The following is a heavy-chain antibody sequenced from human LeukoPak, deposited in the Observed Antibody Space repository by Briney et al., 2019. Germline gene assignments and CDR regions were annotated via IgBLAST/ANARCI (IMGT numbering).Heavy chain of an antibody. J-gene: IGHJ1*01. D-gene: IGHD1-1*01. CDR2: IYSGGST. Sequence: GGSLRLSCAASGFTVSSDYMSWVRQAPGKGLEWVSVIYSGGSTYYADSVDSRFTISRDNSKNTLDPEMDIQRAEDTTVYYYGRRSGNHWGQGTPVT. CDR3: GRRSGNH. CDR1: GFTVSSDY. V-gene: IGHV3-53*01.